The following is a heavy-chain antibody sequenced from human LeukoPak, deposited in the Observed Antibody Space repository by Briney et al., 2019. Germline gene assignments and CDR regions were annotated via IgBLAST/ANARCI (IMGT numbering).Heavy chain of an antibody. V-gene: IGHV4-39*01. Sequence: PWETLSLTCTVSGCSISSSSNYWGWIGPPPGKGLEWIGTVYYSGRPSYNPSLKSRVTISVDTSKNQFSLLLSSVTAADTAVYYCARLDYGDYYFDYWGQGTLVTVSS. CDR1: GCSISSSSNY. D-gene: IGHD4-17*01. J-gene: IGHJ4*02. CDR2: VYYSGRP. CDR3: ARLDYGDYYFDY.